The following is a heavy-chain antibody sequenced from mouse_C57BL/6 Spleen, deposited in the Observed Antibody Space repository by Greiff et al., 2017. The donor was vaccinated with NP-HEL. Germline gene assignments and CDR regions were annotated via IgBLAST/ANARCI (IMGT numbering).Heavy chain of an antibody. Sequence: QVQLQQSGAELVKPGASVKLSCKASGYTFTSYWMHWVKQRPGQGLEWIGMIHPNSGSTNYNEKFKSKATLTVDKSSSTAYMQLSSLTSEDSAVYYCARGYYDYDEGFAYWGQGTLVTVSA. CDR1: GYTFTSYW. J-gene: IGHJ3*01. CDR3: ARGYYDYDEGFAY. V-gene: IGHV1-64*01. CDR2: IHPNSGST. D-gene: IGHD2-4*01.